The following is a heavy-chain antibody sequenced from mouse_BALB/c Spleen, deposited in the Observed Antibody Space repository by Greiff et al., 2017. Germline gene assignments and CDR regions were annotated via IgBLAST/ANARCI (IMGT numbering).Heavy chain of an antibody. V-gene: IGHV5-6-5*01. CDR3: ARVWQLRDFDY. D-gene: IGHD2-1*01. J-gene: IGHJ2*01. Sequence: EVQLVESGGGLVKPGGSLKLSCAASGFTFRSYAMSWVRQTPEKRLEWVASISSGGSTYYPDSVKGRFTISRDNARNILYLQMSSLRSEDTAMYYCARVWQLRDFDYWGQGTTLTVSS. CDR2: ISSGGST. CDR1: GFTFRSYA.